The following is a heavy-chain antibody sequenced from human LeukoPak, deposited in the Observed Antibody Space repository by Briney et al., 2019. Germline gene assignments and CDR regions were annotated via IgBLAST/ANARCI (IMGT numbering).Heavy chain of an antibody. CDR2: INKNGSDK. D-gene: IGHD2-21*01. J-gene: IGHJ4*02. CDR3: ARDRHNSSCPEDF. Sequence: SGGSLRLSCAASGFTFSSYWMSWVRQAPGKGLEWVAYINKNGSDKYYVGSVKGRFTISRDNAKKSLYLQMNSLRVEDTAVFYCARDRHNSSCPEDFWGQGTLVTVSS. CDR1: GFTFSSYW. V-gene: IGHV3-7*03.